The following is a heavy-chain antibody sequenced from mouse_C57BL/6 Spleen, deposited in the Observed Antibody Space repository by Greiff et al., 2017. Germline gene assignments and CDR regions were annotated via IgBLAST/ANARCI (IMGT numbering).Heavy chain of an antibody. J-gene: IGHJ1*03. V-gene: IGHV1-82*01. Sequence: VKLQQSGPELVKPGASVKISCKASGYAFSSSWMNWVKQRPGKGLEWIGRIYPGDGDTNYNGKFKGKATLTADKSSSTAYMQLSSLTSEDSAVYFCARGGPDVWGTGTTVTVSS. CDR2: IYPGDGDT. CDR3: ARGGPDV. CDR1: GYAFSSSW.